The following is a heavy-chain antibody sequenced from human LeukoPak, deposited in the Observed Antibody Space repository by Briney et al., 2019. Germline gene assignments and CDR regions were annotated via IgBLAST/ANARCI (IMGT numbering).Heavy chain of an antibody. CDR3: ARRGSNFWYFDY. J-gene: IGHJ4*02. V-gene: IGHV4-59*02. CDR2: MYSNVIT. CDR1: GGSVNNYY. Sequence: SETLSLTCTVSGGSVNNYYWAWIRQPPGKGLQWIGHMYSNVITKYNPSFRSRVTMSIDTSKSQFSLKLSSVTAADTAVYYCARRGSNFWYFDYWGQGTLVTVSS. D-gene: IGHD2-15*01.